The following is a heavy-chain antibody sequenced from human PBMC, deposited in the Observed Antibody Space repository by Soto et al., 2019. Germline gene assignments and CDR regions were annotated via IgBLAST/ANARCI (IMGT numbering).Heavy chain of an antibody. CDR2: IIPIFGTV. V-gene: IGHV1-69*06. Sequence: QLQLVQSGAEVKKPGSSVKVACQASGGTFSTDAISWVRQAPGQGLEWMGGIIPIFGTVHYAQKFQGRVTITADKSTSTAYVELSSLRSEDTAVYYCATTSSRSIAVAGSGYYYGMDVWGQGTTVTVSS. J-gene: IGHJ6*02. D-gene: IGHD6-19*01. CDR1: GGTFSTDA. CDR3: ATTSSRSIAVAGSGYYYGMDV.